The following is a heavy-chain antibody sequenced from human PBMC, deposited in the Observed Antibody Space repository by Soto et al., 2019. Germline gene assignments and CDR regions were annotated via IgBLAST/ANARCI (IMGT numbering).Heavy chain of an antibody. CDR2: MYSDGTT. D-gene: IGHD7-27*01. V-gene: IGHV3-53*01. CDR1: GRTVSGNY. CDR3: ARASSRWGSEAAY. Sequence: EVQLVESGGGLIQPGGSLRLSCAASGRTVSGNYMGWVRQAPGKGLEWVSGMYSDGTTNYADSVKGRFTIFRDNSKNTLFLQMNSLRVEDTAVYHCARASSRWGSEAAYWGQGTLVTVSS. J-gene: IGHJ4*02.